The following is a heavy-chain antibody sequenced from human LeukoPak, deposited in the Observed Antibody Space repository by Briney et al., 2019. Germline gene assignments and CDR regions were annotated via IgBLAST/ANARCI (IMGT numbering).Heavy chain of an antibody. CDR1: GFTFSSYA. V-gene: IGHV3-30*04. J-gene: IGHJ4*02. CDR3: ARSYYDSSGYFTYYFDY. CDR2: ISYDGSNK. D-gene: IGHD3-22*01. Sequence: GGSLRLSCAASGFTFSSYAMHWVRQPPPKGLEWVAVISYDGSNKYYADSVKGRFTISRDNSKNTLYLQMNSLRAEDTAVYYCARSYYDSSGYFTYYFDYWGQGTLVTVSS.